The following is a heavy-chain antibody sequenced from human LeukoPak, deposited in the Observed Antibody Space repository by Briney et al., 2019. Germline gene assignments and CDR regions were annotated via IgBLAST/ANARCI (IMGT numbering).Heavy chain of an antibody. Sequence: GGSLRLSCAASGFTFSSYGVHWVRQAPGKGLEWVAVISYDGSNKYYADSVKGRFTISRDNSKNTLYLQMNSLRAEDTAVYYCAKGEKWLRVIDAFDIWGQGTMVTVSS. CDR3: AKGEKWLRVIDAFDI. J-gene: IGHJ3*02. D-gene: IGHD6-19*01. CDR2: ISYDGSNK. CDR1: GFTFSSYG. V-gene: IGHV3-30*18.